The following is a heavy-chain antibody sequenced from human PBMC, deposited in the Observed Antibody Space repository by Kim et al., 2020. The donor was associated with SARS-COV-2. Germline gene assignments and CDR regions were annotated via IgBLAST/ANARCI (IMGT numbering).Heavy chain of an antibody. CDR1: GYTFTSYY. D-gene: IGHD2-2*01. V-gene: IGHV1-46*01. CDR2: INPSGGTT. Sequence: ASVKVSCKASGYTFTSYYMHWVRQAPGQGLEWMGIINPSGGTTTYAQKFQGRVTMTRDTSTSTVYMELSSLRSEDTAVYYCARSGDDCSGTSCYPYYYGMDVWGQGTTVTVS. CDR3: ARSGDDCSGTSCYPYYYGMDV. J-gene: IGHJ6*02.